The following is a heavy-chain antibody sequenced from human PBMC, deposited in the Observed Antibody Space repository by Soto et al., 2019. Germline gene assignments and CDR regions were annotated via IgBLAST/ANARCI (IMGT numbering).Heavy chain of an antibody. CDR1: GYTFTANY. CDR3: ARGFGSSWFDY. V-gene: IGHV1-2*02. D-gene: IGHD3-10*01. Sequence: ASVKVSCTPSGYTFTANYIHWVRQAPGQGLEWMGWMSTSSGGTRFAEKFQGRVTLTRDTSISTAYMELTTLTLDDTAVYYCARGFGSSWFDYWGQGTLVTVSS. J-gene: IGHJ4*02. CDR2: MSTSSGGT.